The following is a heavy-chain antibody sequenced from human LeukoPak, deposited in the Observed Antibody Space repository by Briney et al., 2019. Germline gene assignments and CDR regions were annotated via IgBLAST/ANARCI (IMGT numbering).Heavy chain of an antibody. J-gene: IGHJ4*02. D-gene: IGHD4-17*01. CDR1: GFSFRAYW. CDR2: IKPDGSKK. Sequence: GGSLRLSCAASGFSFRAYWMSWVRQAPGKGLEWVVNIKPDGSKKYYVDSVKGRFTISRDNAKNSVYLQMNSLRAEDTAMYYCARTTTVTTPFVLWGQGTLVTVSS. CDR3: ARTTTVTTPFVL. V-gene: IGHV3-7*04.